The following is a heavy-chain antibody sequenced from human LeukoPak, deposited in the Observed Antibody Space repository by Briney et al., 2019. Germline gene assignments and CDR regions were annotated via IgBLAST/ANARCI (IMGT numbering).Heavy chain of an antibody. CDR1: GFTFSNAW. CDR3: ARGAGYCSIPNCRGTGNRFDS. CDR2: IGGSGSHI. V-gene: IGHV3-21*01. J-gene: IGHJ5*01. D-gene: IGHD2-2*01. Sequence: NPGGSLRLSCAASGFTFSNAWMSWVRQAPGKGLEWVSSIGGSGSHIYYADSMKGRFTISRDNAKNSLYLQMNSLGAEDTAVYFCARGAGYCSIPNCRGTGNRFDSWGQGTLVTVSS.